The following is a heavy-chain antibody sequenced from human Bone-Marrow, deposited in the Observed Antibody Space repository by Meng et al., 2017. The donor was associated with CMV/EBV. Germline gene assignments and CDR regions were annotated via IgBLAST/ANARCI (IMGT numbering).Heavy chain of an antibody. CDR3: ARSTNDFWSGYRNWSYH. CDR2: INHSGST. D-gene: IGHD3-3*01. CDR1: GGSFSGYY. J-gene: IGHJ5*02. Sequence: SETLSLTCAVYGGSFSGYYWSWIRQPPGKGLEWIGEINHSGSTNYNPSLKSRVTISVDTSKNQFSLKLSSVTAADTAVYYWARSTNDFWSGYRNWSYHWGGGTLVTVSS. V-gene: IGHV4-34*01.